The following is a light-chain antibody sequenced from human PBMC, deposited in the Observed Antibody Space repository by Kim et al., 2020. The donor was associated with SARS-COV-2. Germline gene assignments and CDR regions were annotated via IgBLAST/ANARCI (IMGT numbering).Light chain of an antibody. V-gene: IGKV1-39*01. Sequence: SVGDRVTISCRASQSISSYVNWYQHKAGKGPKLLIYVASSLQSGVPSRFSGSGSGTDFTLTISSLQPEDFATYSCQQTYSFPQITFGQGTRLEIK. CDR1: QSISSY. CDR3: QQTYSFPQIT. J-gene: IGKJ5*01. CDR2: VAS.